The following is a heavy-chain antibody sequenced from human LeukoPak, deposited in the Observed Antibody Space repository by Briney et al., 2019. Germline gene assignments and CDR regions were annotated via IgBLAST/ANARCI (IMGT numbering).Heavy chain of an antibody. CDR3: ARDLYYDSSGYYYFDY. V-gene: IGHV6-1*01. Sequence: SQTLSLTCAISGDSVSSNSAAWNGIRQSPSRGLEWLGRTYYRSKWYNDYAVSVKSRITINPDTSKNQFSLQLNSVTPEDTAVYYCARDLYYDSSGYYYFDYWGQGTLVTVSS. CDR2: TYYRSKWYN. CDR1: GDSVSSNSAA. J-gene: IGHJ4*02. D-gene: IGHD3-22*01.